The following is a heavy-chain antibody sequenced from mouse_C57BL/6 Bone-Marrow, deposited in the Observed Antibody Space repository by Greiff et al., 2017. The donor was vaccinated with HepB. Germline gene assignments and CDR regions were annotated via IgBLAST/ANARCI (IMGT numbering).Heavy chain of an antibody. CDR2: IHPNRGST. V-gene: IGHV1-64*01. J-gene: IGHJ2*01. D-gene: IGHD1-1*01. Sequence: QVQLQQPGAELVKPGASVKLSCKASGYTFTSYWMHWVKQRPGQGLEWIGMIHPNRGSTNYNEKFKSKATLTVDKSSSTAYMQLSSLTSEDSAGYYCAKEGLLRGDYWGQGTTLTVSS. CDR1: GYTFTSYW. CDR3: AKEGLLRGDY.